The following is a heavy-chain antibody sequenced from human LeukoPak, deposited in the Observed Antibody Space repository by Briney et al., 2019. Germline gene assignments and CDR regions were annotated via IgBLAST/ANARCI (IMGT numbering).Heavy chain of an antibody. CDR1: GGSFSGYY. Sequence: SETLSLTCAVYGGSFSGYYWSWIRQPPGKGLEWIGEINHSGSTNYNPSLKSRVTISVDTSKNQFSLKLSSVTAADTAVYYCAGVRITMIVVVITPDAFDIWGQGTMVTVSS. CDR2: INHSGST. J-gene: IGHJ3*02. D-gene: IGHD3-22*01. V-gene: IGHV4-34*01. CDR3: AGVRITMIVVVITPDAFDI.